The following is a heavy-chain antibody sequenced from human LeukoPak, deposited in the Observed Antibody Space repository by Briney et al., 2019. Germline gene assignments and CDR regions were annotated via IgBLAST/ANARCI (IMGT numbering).Heavy chain of an antibody. CDR2: ISAYNGNT. Sequence: ASVKVSCKASGYTFTSYGISWVRQAPGQGLEWMGWISAYNGNTNYAQKLQGRVTMTTDTSTSTAYMELRSLRSDDPAVYYCASPGSVAGTMDYWGQGTLVTVSS. CDR1: GYTFTSYG. V-gene: IGHV1-18*01. CDR3: ASPGSVAGTMDY. J-gene: IGHJ4*02. D-gene: IGHD6-19*01.